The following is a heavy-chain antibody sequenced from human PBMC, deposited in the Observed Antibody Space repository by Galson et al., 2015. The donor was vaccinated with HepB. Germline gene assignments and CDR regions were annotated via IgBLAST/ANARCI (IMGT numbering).Heavy chain of an antibody. CDR3: ARGKGYCSSTSCYDHDYYYYYMDV. J-gene: IGHJ6*03. D-gene: IGHD2-2*01. CDR2: IIPIFGTA. CDR1: GGTFSSYA. V-gene: IGHV1-69*13. Sequence: SVKVSCKASGGTFSSYAISWVRQAPGQGLEWMGGIIPIFGTANYAQKFQGRVTITADESTSTAYMELSSLRSEDTAVYYCARGKGYCSSTSCYDHDYYYYYMDVWGKGTTVTVSS.